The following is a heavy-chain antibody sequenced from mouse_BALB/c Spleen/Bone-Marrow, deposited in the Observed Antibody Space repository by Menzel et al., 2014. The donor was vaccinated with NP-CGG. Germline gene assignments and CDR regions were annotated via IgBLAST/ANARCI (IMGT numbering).Heavy chain of an antibody. Sequence: QVQLQQSGPELVQPGASVKISCKASGYIFTNYVINWVKQRRGQGLEWIAEISPECGSSSYHDKFNGKATLTAAKASYTVYMQLRSLTSEISAVYLWARGPCFTYWGQGTLVTVSS. CDR2: ISPECGSS. CDR1: GYIFTNYV. V-gene: IGHV1-77*01. J-gene: IGHJ3*01. CDR3: ARGPCFTY.